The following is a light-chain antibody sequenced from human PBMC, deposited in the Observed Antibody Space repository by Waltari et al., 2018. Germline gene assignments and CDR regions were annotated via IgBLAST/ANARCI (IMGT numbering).Light chain of an antibody. J-gene: IGKJ2*01. CDR3: QQYGSSPYT. V-gene: IGKV3-20*01. Sequence: EIVLTQSPGTLSLSPGGRATLSCRASQSISRYLAWYQQKPGQAPRLLTYIISSRATGIPDRFSGSGSGTDFTLTISRLEPEDFAVYYCQQYGSSPYTFGQGTKLE. CDR2: IIS. CDR1: QSISRY.